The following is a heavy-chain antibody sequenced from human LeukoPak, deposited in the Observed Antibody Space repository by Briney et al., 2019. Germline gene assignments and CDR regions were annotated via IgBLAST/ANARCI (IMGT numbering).Heavy chain of an antibody. CDR3: ARAGSGSGWYFDY. V-gene: IGHV1-18*01. D-gene: IGHD6-19*01. CDR1: GYDFTSVG. CDR2: ISPYNGNT. J-gene: IGHJ4*02. Sequence: PMASVTVSCKASGYDFTSVGITWVRQAPGQGLEWMGWISPYNGNTRYVQKLQGRVTMTTDTSTSTAYMELRSLRFDDTAVYYCARAGSGSGWYFDYWGQGTLVTVSS.